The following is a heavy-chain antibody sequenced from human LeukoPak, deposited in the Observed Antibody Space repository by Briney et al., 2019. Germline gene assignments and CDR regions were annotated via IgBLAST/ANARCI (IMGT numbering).Heavy chain of an antibody. CDR3: ARLRGALSGPFDI. CDR1: GYSISSGYY. CDR2: NYHSGST. Sequence: PSETLSLTCAVSGYSISSGYYWGWIRQPPGEGLEWVGKNYHSGSTYYNPSLNSRVTISVDTSKNQFSLKLSSVTAADTAVYYCARLRGALSGPFDIWGQGTMVTVSS. J-gene: IGHJ3*02. D-gene: IGHD3-10*01. V-gene: IGHV4-38-2*01.